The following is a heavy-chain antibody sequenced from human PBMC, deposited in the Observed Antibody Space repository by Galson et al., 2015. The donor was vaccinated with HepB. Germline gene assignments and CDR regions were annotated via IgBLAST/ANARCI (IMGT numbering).Heavy chain of an antibody. CDR1: GFTFSSYG. CDR2: IWYDGSKE. Sequence: SLRLSCAASGFTFSSYGMHWVRQAPGKGLEWVALIWYDGSKEYYADSVKGRFTISRDNSKNTLYLQMNSLRAEDTAVYYCGGDSSGSYYFDYWGQGTLVTVSS. CDR3: GGDSSGSYYFDY. J-gene: IGHJ4*02. D-gene: IGHD3-22*01. V-gene: IGHV3-33*01.